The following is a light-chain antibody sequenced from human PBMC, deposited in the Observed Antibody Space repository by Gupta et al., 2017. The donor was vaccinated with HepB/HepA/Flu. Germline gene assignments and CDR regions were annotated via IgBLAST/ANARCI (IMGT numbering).Light chain of an antibody. CDR3: QQYGCSPPT. Sequence: EIMLMHSPGTLSLSPGERATLSCRASQSIRSNLAWYQQKPGQAPRLLIYGAGSRATGIPDRFSGGGSGTEFTLTISRLEPEDFAVYYCQQYGCSPPTFGQGTKVEIK. J-gene: IGKJ1*01. CDR2: GAG. CDR1: QSIRSN. V-gene: IGKV3-20*01.